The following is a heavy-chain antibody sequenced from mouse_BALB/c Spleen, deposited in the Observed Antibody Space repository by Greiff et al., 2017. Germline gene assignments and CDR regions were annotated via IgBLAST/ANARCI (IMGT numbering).Heavy chain of an antibody. D-gene: IGHD2-4*01. CDR3: TRDYDYDPLYAMDY. CDR1: GYTFTSYW. J-gene: IGHJ4*01. V-gene: IGHV1-5*01. CDR2: IYPGNSDT. Sequence: VQLQQSGTVLARPGASVKMSCKASGYTFTSYWMHWVKQRPGQGLEWIGAIYPGNSDTSYNQKFKGKAKLTAVTSTSTAYMELSSLTNEDSAVYYCTRDYDYDPLYAMDYWGQGTSVTVSS.